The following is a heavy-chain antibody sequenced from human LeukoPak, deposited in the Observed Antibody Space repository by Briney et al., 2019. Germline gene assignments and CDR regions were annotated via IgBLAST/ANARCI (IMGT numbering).Heavy chain of an antibody. J-gene: IGHJ4*02. D-gene: IGHD1/OR15-1a*01. CDR1: GFTFSSYW. Sequence: PGGSLRLSCAASGFTFSSYWMSWVRQAPGKGLEWVAHIKEDGSEKYFVGSVKGRFTISRDNAKNSLYLQMSSLRAEDTGVYYCKRATPGNNNDYWGQGALVIVSS. V-gene: IGHV3-7*01. CDR2: IKEDGSEK. CDR3: KRATPGNNNDY.